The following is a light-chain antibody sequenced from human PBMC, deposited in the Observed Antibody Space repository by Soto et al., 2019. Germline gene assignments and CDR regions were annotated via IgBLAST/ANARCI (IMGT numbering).Light chain of an antibody. V-gene: IGLV2-14*01. Sequence: QSVLTQPASVSGSPGQSITISCTGTSSDVGGYDYVSWYQHFLGKAPKLIIYEVSNRPSGVSNRFSGSKSGNTASLTISGLQAEDEADYYCCSNAVGSTYVFGTGTKV. CDR3: CSNAVGSTYV. CDR1: SSDVGGYDY. J-gene: IGLJ1*01. CDR2: EVS.